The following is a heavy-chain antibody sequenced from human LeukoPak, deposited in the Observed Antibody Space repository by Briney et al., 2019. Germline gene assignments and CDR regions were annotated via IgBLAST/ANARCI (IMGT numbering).Heavy chain of an antibody. Sequence: SETLSLTCAVSGGSISSSNWWSWVRQPPGKGLEWIGEIYHSGSTNYNPSLKSRVTISVDKSKNQFSLNLNSVTAADTAVYYCARGTELRSPYGDYVNYFDYWGQGTLVTVSS. V-gene: IGHV4-4*02. J-gene: IGHJ4*02. CDR1: GGSISSSNW. CDR3: ARGTELRSPYGDYVNYFDY. CDR2: IYHSGST. D-gene: IGHD4-17*01.